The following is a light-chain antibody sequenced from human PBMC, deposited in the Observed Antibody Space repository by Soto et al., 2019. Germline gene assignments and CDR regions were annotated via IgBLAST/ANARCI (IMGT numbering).Light chain of an antibody. Sequence: QSVLTQPASVSRSPGQSITISCTGTSSDIGADDFVSWYQHHPDNTPKLIIFEVTYRPSGISHRFSASKSGNTASLTISGLEHEDEAIYYCSSYRRTTFPHVVFGGGTKLTVL. CDR1: SSDIGADDF. CDR2: EVT. J-gene: IGLJ2*01. CDR3: SSYRRTTFPHVV. V-gene: IGLV2-14*01.